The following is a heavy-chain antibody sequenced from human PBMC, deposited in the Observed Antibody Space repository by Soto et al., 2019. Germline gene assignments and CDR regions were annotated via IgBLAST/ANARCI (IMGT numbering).Heavy chain of an antibody. D-gene: IGHD4-17*01. J-gene: IGHJ6*03. V-gene: IGHV3-48*01. CDR2: ISSSSSTI. CDR3: ARDNADYGDYVFVNYMDV. CDR1: GSTFSSYS. Sequence: GGSLRLSCAASGSTFSSYSMNWVRQAPGKGLEWVSYISSSSSTIYYADSVKGRFTISRDNAKNSLYLQMNSLRAEDTAVYYCARDNADYGDYVFVNYMDVWGKGTMVTVSS.